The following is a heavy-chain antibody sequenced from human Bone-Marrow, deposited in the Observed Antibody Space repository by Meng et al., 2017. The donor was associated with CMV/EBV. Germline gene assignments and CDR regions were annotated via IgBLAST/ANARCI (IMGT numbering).Heavy chain of an antibody. Sequence: SVKVSCKASGGTFSRNTFNWVRQAPGQGLEWMGKFIPVVDIAVYAQTFQGRVTITADKSTSTTYMELSSLRSEDTAVYFCARDRDLIFDSWGQGTLVTVSS. CDR3: ARDRDLIFDS. V-gene: IGHV1-69*04. D-gene: IGHD2-8*01. J-gene: IGHJ4*02. CDR2: FIPVVDIA. CDR1: GGTFSRNT.